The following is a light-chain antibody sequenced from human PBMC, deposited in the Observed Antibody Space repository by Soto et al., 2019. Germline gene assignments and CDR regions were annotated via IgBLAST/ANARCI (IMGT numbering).Light chain of an antibody. CDR3: CSYTGGTTLV. J-gene: IGLJ2*01. Sequence: QSVLTQPASVSGSPGQSITISCTGSSSDVGGYKYVSWYQQHPGKAPKLMIFEVSNRPSGVSNRFSGSKSGNTASLTISGLQAEDEGYYYCCSYTGGTTLVCGGGTKLTVL. V-gene: IGLV2-14*01. CDR1: SSDVGGYKY. CDR2: EVS.